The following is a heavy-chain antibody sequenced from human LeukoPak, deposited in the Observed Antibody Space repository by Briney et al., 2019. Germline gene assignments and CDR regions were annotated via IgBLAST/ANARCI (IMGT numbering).Heavy chain of an antibody. Sequence: SETLSLTCTVSGGSISSYYWSWIRQPPGKGLEWIGYIYYSGSTNYNPSLKSRVTISVDTSKNQFSLKLSSVTAADTAVYYCASLRDLLTFDYWGQGTLVTVSS. CDR2: IYYSGST. CDR3: ASLRDLLTFDY. CDR1: GGSISSYY. J-gene: IGHJ4*02. V-gene: IGHV4-59*12. D-gene: IGHD2-21*01.